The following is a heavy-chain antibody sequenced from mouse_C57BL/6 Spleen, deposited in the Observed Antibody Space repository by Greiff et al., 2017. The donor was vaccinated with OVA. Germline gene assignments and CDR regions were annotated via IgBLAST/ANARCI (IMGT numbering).Heavy chain of an antibody. CDR2: IYPGDGDT. CDR1: GYAFSSYW. CDR3: ARFDGSSYYAMDY. J-gene: IGHJ4*01. Sequence: QVQLKQSGAELVKPGASVKISCKASGYAFSSYWMNWVKQRPGKGLEWIGQIYPGDGDTNYNGKFKGKATLTADKSSSTAYMQLSSLTSEDSAVYFCARFDGSSYYAMDYWGQGTSVTVSS. V-gene: IGHV1-80*01. D-gene: IGHD1-1*01.